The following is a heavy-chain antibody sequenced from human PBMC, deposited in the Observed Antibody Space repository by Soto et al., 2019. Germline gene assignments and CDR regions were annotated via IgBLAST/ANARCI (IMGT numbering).Heavy chain of an antibody. V-gene: IGHV1-2*02. CDR2: INPHSGGT. Sequence: ASVKVSCKASGYTFTGYYMHWVRQAPGQGLEWMGWINPHSGGTNYAQKFQGRVTMTRDTSISTAYMELSRLRSDDTAVYYCVGEQLGPDDYYGMDVWGQGTTVTVSS. J-gene: IGHJ6*02. D-gene: IGHD6-13*01. CDR1: GYTFTGYY. CDR3: VGEQLGPDDYYGMDV.